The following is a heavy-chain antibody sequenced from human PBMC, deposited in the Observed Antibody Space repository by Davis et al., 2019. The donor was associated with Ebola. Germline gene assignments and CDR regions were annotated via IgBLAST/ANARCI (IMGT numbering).Heavy chain of an antibody. CDR3: AKDGGNFPYWYFDL. V-gene: IGHV3-23*01. J-gene: IGHJ2*01. D-gene: IGHD1-7*01. CDR1: GFTFNIYA. CDR2: TTLSGAST. Sequence: GGSLRLSCAASGFTFNIYAMSWVRQAPGKGLEWVSATTLSGASTYYAESVKGRFTISRDNSRNTLYLQMSSLRADDTAVNYCAKDGGNFPYWYFDLWGRGTLVTVSS.